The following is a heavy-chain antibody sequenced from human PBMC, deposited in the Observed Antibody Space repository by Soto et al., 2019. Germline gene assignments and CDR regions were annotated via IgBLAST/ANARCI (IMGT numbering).Heavy chain of an antibody. CDR1: GFTFTSSA. J-gene: IGHJ4*02. CDR2: IVVGSGNT. V-gene: IGHV1-58*01. Sequence: SVKVSCKASGFTFTSSAVQWVRQARGQRLEWIGWIVVGSGNTNYAQKFQERVTITRDMSTSTAYMELSSLRSEDMAVYYCAADPGSDCSSTSCYASEWYYFDYWGQGTLVTVSS. CDR3: AADPGSDCSSTSCYASEWYYFDY. D-gene: IGHD2-2*01.